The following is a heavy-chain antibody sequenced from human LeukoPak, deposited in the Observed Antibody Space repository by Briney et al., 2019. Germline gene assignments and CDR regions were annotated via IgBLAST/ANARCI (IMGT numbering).Heavy chain of an antibody. CDR3: TRSDGYGLVGI. Sequence: SETLSLTCSVSGVSISSGSNYWGWIRQPPGKTLEWIGSIYSSGSTYYNSSLKSRAIILIDTSKNHFSLTLSSVTAADTAVYYCTRSDGYGLVGIWGQGTMVTVSS. V-gene: IGHV4-39*07. CDR2: IYSSGST. CDR1: GVSISSGSNY. D-gene: IGHD3-10*01. J-gene: IGHJ3*01.